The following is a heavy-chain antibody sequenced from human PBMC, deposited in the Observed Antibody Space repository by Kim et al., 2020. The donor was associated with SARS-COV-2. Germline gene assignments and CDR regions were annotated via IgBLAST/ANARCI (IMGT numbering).Heavy chain of an antibody. J-gene: IGHJ4*02. CDR2: IYTSGRT. Sequence: SETLSLTCTVSGDSLSSDYWSWNRQPAGKGLEWIGRIYTSGRTNYNPSLQSRVTMSVDMSKNQFSLKLSSVTAADTAVYYCARASGYWGQGTLVTVSS. V-gene: IGHV4-4*07. CDR1: GDSLSSDY. CDR3: ARASGY.